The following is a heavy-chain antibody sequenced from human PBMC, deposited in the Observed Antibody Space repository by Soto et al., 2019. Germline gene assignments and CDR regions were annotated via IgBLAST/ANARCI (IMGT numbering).Heavy chain of an antibody. V-gene: IGHV4-39*01. D-gene: IGHD6-13*01. CDR3: ARLRGEAAAGNFWFDS. CDR1: GGSISSSSYY. Sequence: QLQLQESGPGLVKPSETLSLTCSVSGGSISSSSYYWGWIRQPPGKGLEWIGSIYYSGSTYYNPSLKSRVTISVDTSKNQFSLKLSSVTAADTAVYYCARLRGEAAAGNFWFDSWGQGTLVTVSS. J-gene: IGHJ5*01. CDR2: IYYSGST.